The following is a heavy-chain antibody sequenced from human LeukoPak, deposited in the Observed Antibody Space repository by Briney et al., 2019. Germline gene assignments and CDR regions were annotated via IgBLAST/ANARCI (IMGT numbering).Heavy chain of an antibody. CDR1: GGSFSGYY. CDR2: INHSGST. J-gene: IGHJ4*02. V-gene: IGHV4-34*01. CDR3: ARDVYGDYYHGNFDY. Sequence: SETLSLTCAVYGGSFSGYYWSWIRQPPGKGLEWIGEINHSGSTNYNPSLKSRVTMSVDTSKNQFSLKLSSVTAADTAVYYCARDVYGDYYHGNFDYWGQGALVTVSS. D-gene: IGHD4-17*01.